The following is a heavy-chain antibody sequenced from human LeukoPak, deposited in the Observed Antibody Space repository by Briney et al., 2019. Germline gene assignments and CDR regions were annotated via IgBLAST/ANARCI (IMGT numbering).Heavy chain of an antibody. V-gene: IGHV3-48*04. CDR3: AKRVAYSSTWPYFDY. CDR2: ITSSSSII. J-gene: IGHJ4*02. CDR1: GFTFSTYS. Sequence: GGSLRLSCAASGFTFSTYSMNWVRQAPGKGLEWVSYITSSSSIIYYADSVKGRFTISRDNAKNSLYLQMNSLRAEDTAVYYCAKRVAYSSTWPYFDYWGQGTLVTVSS. D-gene: IGHD6-13*01.